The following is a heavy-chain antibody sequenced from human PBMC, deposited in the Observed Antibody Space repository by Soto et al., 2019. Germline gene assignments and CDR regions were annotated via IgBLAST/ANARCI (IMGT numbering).Heavy chain of an antibody. CDR2: ISSSSSYT. D-gene: IGHD5-12*01. CDR3: ARFRDGYNYDAFDI. Sequence: GGSLRLSCAASGFTFSDYYMSWIRQAPGKGLEWVSYISSSSSYTNYADSVKGRLTISRDNAKNSLYLQMNSLRAEDTAVYYCARFRDGYNYDAFDIWGQGTMVTVSS. CDR1: GFTFSDYY. V-gene: IGHV3-11*03. J-gene: IGHJ3*02.